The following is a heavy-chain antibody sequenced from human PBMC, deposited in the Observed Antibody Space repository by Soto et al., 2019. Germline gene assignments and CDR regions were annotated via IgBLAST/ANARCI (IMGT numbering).Heavy chain of an antibody. Sequence: EVQLVESGGGLVQSGGSLRLSCAASGFTFSSYSMSWVRQAPGKGLEWVSYISSSSSSIYYADSVKGRFTISRDNAKNSLYLQMNSLRAEDTAVYYCARDQKWELPHYFDYWGQGTLVTVSS. CDR2: ISSSSSSI. D-gene: IGHD1-26*01. V-gene: IGHV3-48*01. J-gene: IGHJ4*02. CDR1: GFTFSSYS. CDR3: ARDQKWELPHYFDY.